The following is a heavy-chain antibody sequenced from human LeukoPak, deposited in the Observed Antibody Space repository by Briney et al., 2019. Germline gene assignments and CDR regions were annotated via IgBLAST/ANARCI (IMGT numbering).Heavy chain of an antibody. CDR1: GFTFNSYA. J-gene: IGHJ3*01. CDR2: ISDRGTDT. V-gene: IGHV3-23*01. D-gene: IGHD3-16*01. CDR3: AKLGWGEWSNDAFDF. Sequence: AGGSLRLSCAASGFTFNSYAMSWVRQAPGKGLKWVSTISDRGTDTYYADSVKGRFTISRDNSKSTLYLQMNTLRAEDTAVYYCAKLGWGEWSNDAFDFWGRGAMVTVSS.